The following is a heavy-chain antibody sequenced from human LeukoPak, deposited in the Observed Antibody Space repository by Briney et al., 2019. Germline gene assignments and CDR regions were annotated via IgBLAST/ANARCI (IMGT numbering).Heavy chain of an antibody. CDR2: IYYSGST. V-gene: IGHV4-39*01. D-gene: IGHD6-13*01. J-gene: IGHJ4*02. CDR3: ARHGGIASAGTGRDYFDF. Sequence: SETLSLTCTVSGASISDTTYYWGWVRQPPGKGPESIGSIYYSGSTYYNPSLKSRVTIYVDRSKNQFSLRVSSVTAADTAVYYCARHGGIASAGTGRDYFDFWGQGTLVTVSS. CDR1: GASISDTTYY.